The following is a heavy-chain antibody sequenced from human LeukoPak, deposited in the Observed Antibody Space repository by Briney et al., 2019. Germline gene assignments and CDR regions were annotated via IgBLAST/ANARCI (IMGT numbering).Heavy chain of an antibody. CDR2: ISGSAGST. J-gene: IGHJ6*02. CDR3: AGGAGVYYYGMDV. CDR1: GFTFSNFA. Sequence: GGSLRLSCAASGFTFSNFAMSWVRQAPGTGLEWVSAISGSAGSTYYADSVKGRFTISRDNSKNTLFLQMNTLRADDTAVYYCAGGAGVYYYGMDVWGQGTSVTVSS. V-gene: IGHV3-23*01.